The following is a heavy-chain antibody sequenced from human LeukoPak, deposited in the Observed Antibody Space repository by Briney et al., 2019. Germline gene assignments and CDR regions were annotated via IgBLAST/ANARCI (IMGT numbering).Heavy chain of an antibody. Sequence: SVKVSCKASGGTLNNYAINWVRQAPGQGLEWMGRITPMLGRPNYAQNFQGRVTITADESTSTAYMELSSLRSEDTAVYYCARDLKHYMDVWGKGTTVTVSS. V-gene: IGHV1-69*11. CDR3: ARDLKHYMDV. CDR1: GGTLNNYA. CDR2: ITPMLGRP. D-gene: IGHD2-21*01. J-gene: IGHJ6*03.